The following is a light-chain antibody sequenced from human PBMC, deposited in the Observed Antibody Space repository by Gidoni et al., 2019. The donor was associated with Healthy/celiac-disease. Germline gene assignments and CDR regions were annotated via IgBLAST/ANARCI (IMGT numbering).Light chain of an antibody. CDR3: QQYDNLLT. CDR2: DAS. J-gene: IGKJ5*01. CDR1: QDISNY. V-gene: IGKV1-33*01. Sequence: DLQMPLSPSSLSASVGDRVTITCQASQDISNYFNWYQQKPGKAPKLLIYDASNLETGVPSRFSGSGSGTDFTFTISSLQPEDIATYYCQQYDNLLTFXQXTRLEIK.